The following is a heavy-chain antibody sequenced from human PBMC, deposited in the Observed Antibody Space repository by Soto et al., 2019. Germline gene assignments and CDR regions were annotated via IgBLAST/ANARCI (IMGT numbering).Heavy chain of an antibody. CDR2: ITGTGGST. CDR1: AFTFSSYA. V-gene: IGHV3-23*01. CDR3: AKAGGIAVPGSHLDQ. D-gene: IGHD6-19*01. Sequence: EVQLLESGGGSVQPGGSLRLSCGASAFTFSSYAMNWVRQAPGKGLEWVSAITGTGGSTNYADSVEGRFTISRDNSRNTLYLQMSSLRAEDTAVYYCAKAGGIAVPGSHLDQWGQGILVTVSS. J-gene: IGHJ4*02.